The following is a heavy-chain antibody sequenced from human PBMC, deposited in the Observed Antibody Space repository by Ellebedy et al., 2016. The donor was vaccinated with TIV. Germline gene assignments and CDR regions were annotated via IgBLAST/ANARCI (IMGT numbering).Heavy chain of an antibody. CDR3: ASIVVVTAIIDY. Sequence: SETLSLXXTVSGGSISSGGYYWSWIRQHPGKGLEWIGYIYYSGSTYYNPSLKSRVTISVDTSKNQFSLKLSSVTAADTAVYYCASIVVVTAIIDYWGQGTLVTVSS. D-gene: IGHD2-21*02. J-gene: IGHJ4*02. V-gene: IGHV4-31*03. CDR2: IYYSGST. CDR1: GGSISSGGYY.